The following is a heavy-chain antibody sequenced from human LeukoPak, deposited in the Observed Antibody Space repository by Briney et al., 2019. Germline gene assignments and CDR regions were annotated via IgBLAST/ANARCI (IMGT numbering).Heavy chain of an antibody. CDR2: ISYDGSNK. V-gene: IGHV3-30-3*01. CDR1: GFTFSSYA. D-gene: IGHD2-2*01. J-gene: IGHJ4*02. Sequence: GGSLRLSCAASGFTFSSYAMHWVRQAPGKGLEWVAVISYDGSNKYYADSVKGRFTISRDNSKNTLYLQMNSLRAEDTAVYYCASSSYCSSTSCADYWGQGTLVTVSS. CDR3: ASSSYCSSTSCADY.